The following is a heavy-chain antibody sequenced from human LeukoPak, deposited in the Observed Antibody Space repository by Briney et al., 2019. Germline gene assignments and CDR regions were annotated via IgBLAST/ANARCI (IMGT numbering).Heavy chain of an antibody. D-gene: IGHD2-8*01. CDR1: GFTFSSYS. J-gene: IGHJ4*02. CDR3: AKLPIMLALNRIEF. CDR2: ISGSSYTT. V-gene: IGHV3-23*01. Sequence: GGSLRLSCAASGFTFSSYSMNWVRQAPGKGLEWVAGISGSSYTTHYAGSVKGRFTISRDNSKNTLFLQMDNLRVEDTAVYYCAKLPIMLALNRIEFWSQGSLVTVTS.